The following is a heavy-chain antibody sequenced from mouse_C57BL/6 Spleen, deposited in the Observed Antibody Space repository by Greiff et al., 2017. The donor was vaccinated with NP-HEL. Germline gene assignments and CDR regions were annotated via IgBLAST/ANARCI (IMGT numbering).Heavy chain of an antibody. J-gene: IGHJ3*01. D-gene: IGHD2-9*01. CDR2: ISDGGSYT. V-gene: IGHV5-4*01. Sequence: DVHLVQSGGGLVKPGGSLKLSCAASGFTFSSYSMSWVRQTPEKRLEWVATISDGGSYTYYPDNVKGRFTLTRDNAKNNPYLQMSHLKSEDTAVNYCARVSYYGNDGGFAYWGQGTLVTVSA. CDR3: ARVSYYGNDGGFAY. CDR1: GFTFSSYS.